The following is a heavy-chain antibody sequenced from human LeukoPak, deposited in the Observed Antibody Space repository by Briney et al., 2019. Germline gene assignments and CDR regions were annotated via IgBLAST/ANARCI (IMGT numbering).Heavy chain of an antibody. CDR2: INPAGNYA. CDR3: VRDWDHYDFDS. D-gene: IGHD3-3*01. Sequence: GGSLRLSCAASGFTFSNYWIHWVRQAPGKGLVWVSRINPAGNYANYADSVKSRFTISRDNAKNTVYLQMNSLRAEDTALFYCVRDWDHYDFDSWGQGTLVTVSS. V-gene: IGHV3-74*01. J-gene: IGHJ5*01. CDR1: GFTFSNYW.